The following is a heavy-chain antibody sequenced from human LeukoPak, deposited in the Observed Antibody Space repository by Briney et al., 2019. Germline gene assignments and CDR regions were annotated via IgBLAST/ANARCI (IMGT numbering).Heavy chain of an antibody. Sequence: GRSLRLSCAASGFTFSSYGMHWVRQAPGKGLEWVAVISYDGSNKYYADSVKGRFTISRDNSKNTLYLQMNSLRAEDTAVYYCARTTVTTPPTRYGMDVWGQGTTVTVSS. D-gene: IGHD4-17*01. V-gene: IGHV3-30*03. CDR2: ISYDGSNK. CDR1: GFTFSSYG. CDR3: ARTTVTTPPTRYGMDV. J-gene: IGHJ6*02.